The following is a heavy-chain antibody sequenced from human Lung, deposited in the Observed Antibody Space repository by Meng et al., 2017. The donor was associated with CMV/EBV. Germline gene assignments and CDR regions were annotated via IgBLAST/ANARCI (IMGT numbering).Heavy chain of an antibody. J-gene: IGHJ6*01. CDR1: GFTFSDYS. Sequence: ESXKISXTASGFTFSDYSVNWVRQAPGKGLEWVSSISSSDYIYYADSVRGRFTISRDNAKHSLYLQMNSLRAEDTAVYYCAKVVRLGYCSSTSCPARSYYYYGMDVWGQGTTVTVSS. CDR2: ISSSDYI. D-gene: IGHD2-2*01. V-gene: IGHV3-21*01. CDR3: AKVVRLGYCSSTSCPARSYYYYGMDV.